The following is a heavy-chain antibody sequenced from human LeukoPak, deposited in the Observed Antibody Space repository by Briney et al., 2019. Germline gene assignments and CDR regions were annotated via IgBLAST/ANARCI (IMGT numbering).Heavy chain of an antibody. CDR1: GFTFSSYS. D-gene: IGHD3-10*01. CDR3: VRYYTRQSWYFDL. CDR2: ISSSSSYI. V-gene: IGHV3-21*01. Sequence: GGSLRLSCAASGFTFSSYSMNWVRQAPGKGLEWVSSISSSSSYIYYADSVKGRFTISRDNAKNSLYLQMNSLRADDTAVYYCVRYYTRQSWYFDLWGRGTLVTVSS. J-gene: IGHJ2*01.